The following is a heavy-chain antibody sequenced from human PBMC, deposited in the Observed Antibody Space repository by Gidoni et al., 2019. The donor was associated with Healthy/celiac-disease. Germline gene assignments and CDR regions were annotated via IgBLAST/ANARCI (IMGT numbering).Heavy chain of an antibody. V-gene: IGHV4-59*01. CDR2: IYYSGST. CDR1: GGSISSYY. Sequence: QVQLQESGPGLVKPSETLSLTCTVAGGSISSYYWSWIRQPPGKGLEWIGYIYYSGSTNYNPSLKSRVTISVDTSKNQFSLKLSSVTAADTAVYYCARGEGATGLWGQGTLVTVSS. D-gene: IGHD1-26*01. CDR3: ARGEGATGL. J-gene: IGHJ4*02.